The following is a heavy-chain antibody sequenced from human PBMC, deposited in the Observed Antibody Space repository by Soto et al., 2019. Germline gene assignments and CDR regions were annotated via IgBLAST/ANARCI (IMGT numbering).Heavy chain of an antibody. CDR1: GGSFSGYY. CDR2: INHSGST. Sequence: PSETLSLTCAVYGGSFSGYYWSWIRQPPGKGLEWIGEINHSGSTNYNPSLKSRVTISVDTSKNQFSLKLSSVTAADTAVYYCARADFWSGRSMVRGPWGQGTLVTVSS. D-gene: IGHD3-3*01. V-gene: IGHV4-34*01. J-gene: IGHJ5*02. CDR3: ARADFWSGRSMVRGP.